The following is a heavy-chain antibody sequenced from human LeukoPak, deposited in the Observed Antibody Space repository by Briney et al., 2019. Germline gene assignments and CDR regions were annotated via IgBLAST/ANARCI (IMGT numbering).Heavy chain of an antibody. CDR1: GGSFSGYY. J-gene: IGHJ4*02. V-gene: IGHV4-34*01. D-gene: IGHD5-18*01. Sequence: TSETLSLTCAGYGGSFSGYYWSWIRQPPGKGLEWIGEINHSGSTNYNPSLKSPVTISVDTSKNQFSLKLSSVTAADTAVYYCARAITNYGYIFDYWGQGTLVSVSS. CDR2: INHSGST. CDR3: ARAITNYGYIFDY.